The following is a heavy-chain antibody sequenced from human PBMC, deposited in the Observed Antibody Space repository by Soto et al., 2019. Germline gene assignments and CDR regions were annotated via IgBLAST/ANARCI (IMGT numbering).Heavy chain of an antibody. CDR2: ISSSSSYI. CDR3: ARTSGGSIAARPDDY. J-gene: IGHJ4*02. V-gene: IGHV3-21*01. D-gene: IGHD6-6*01. CDR1: GFTFSSYS. Sequence: GGSLRLSCAASGFTFSSYSMNWVRQAPGKGLEWVSSISSSSSYIYYADSVKGRFTISRDNAKNSLYLQMNSLRAEDTVVYYCARTSGGSIAARPDDYWGQGTLVTVSS.